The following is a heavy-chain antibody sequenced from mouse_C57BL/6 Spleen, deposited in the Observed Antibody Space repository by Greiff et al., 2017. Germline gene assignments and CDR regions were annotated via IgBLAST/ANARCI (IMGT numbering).Heavy chain of an antibody. D-gene: IGHD3-1*01. J-gene: IGHJ4*01. CDR2: IWWNDDK. CDR1: GFSLSTSNMG. V-gene: IGHV8-5*01. CDR3: AQIAGSGAMDY. Sequence: QVTLKESGPGILQPSPTLSLTCSFSGFSLSTSNMGIGWIRQPSGKGLEWLEHIWWNDDKYYNPSLKSRLTIAKDTSNNQGFLQITSVDTADTATYYCAQIAGSGAMDYWGQGTSVTVSS.